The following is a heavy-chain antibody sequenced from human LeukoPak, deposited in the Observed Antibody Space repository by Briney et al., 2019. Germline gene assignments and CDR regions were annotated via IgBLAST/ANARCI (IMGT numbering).Heavy chain of an antibody. Sequence: PGGSLRLSCTTSGFIFSNYGMSWVRQAPGKGLEWVSGLSGSGGRTYYADSVKGRFTISRDNSKNTLYLQMNSLRSEDTAFYYCAKDKTVLRPTRGEYWGQGTLVTVSS. CDR2: LSGSGGRT. CDR1: GFIFSNYG. D-gene: IGHD2/OR15-2a*01. J-gene: IGHJ4*02. CDR3: AKDKTVLRPTRGEY. V-gene: IGHV3-23*01.